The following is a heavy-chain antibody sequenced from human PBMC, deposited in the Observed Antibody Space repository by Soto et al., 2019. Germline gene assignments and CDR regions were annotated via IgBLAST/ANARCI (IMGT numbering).Heavy chain of an antibody. CDR2: IYSGGST. J-gene: IGHJ6*02. Sequence: GSLRLSCAASGFTVSSNYMSWVRQAPGKGLEWVSVIYSGGSTYYADSVKGRFTISRDNSKNTLYLQMNSLRAEDTAVYYCARDPSPLRFLEWLLPPNYGMDVWGQGTTVTVSS. CDR1: GFTVSSNY. CDR3: ARDPSPLRFLEWLLPPNYGMDV. V-gene: IGHV3-53*05. D-gene: IGHD3-3*01.